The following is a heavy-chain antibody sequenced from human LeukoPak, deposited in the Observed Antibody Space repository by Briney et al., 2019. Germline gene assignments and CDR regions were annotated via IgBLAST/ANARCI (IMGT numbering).Heavy chain of an antibody. J-gene: IGHJ4*02. Sequence: GASVKVSCKASGYTLTRYYIHWVREAPGQGLEWMGWINPNSGDTKYAQKFQGRVTMTRDTSISTAYMELSRLRSDDTAVYYCATQRGSYLWGTDFDYWGQGTLVTVSS. V-gene: IGHV1-2*02. CDR2: INPNSGDT. CDR3: ATQRGSYLWGTDFDY. D-gene: IGHD3-16*01. CDR1: GYTLTRYY.